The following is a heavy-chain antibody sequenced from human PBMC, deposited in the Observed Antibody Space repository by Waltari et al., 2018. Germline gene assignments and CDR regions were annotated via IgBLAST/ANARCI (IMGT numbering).Heavy chain of an antibody. CDR2: IYSGGST. CDR1: GFTVSSNY. J-gene: IGHJ6*02. D-gene: IGHD5-18*01. Sequence: EVQLVESGGGLIQPGGSLRLSCAASGFTVSSNYMSWVRQAPGKGLEWVSVIYSGGSTYYADSVKGRFTISRDNSKNTLYLQMNSLRAEDTAVYYCASEYRKIQLWSRYYYGMDVWGQGTTVTVSS. V-gene: IGHV3-53*01. CDR3: ASEYRKIQLWSRYYYGMDV.